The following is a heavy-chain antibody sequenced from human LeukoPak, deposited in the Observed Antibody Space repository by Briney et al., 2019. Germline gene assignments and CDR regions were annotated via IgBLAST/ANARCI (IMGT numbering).Heavy chain of an antibody. D-gene: IGHD6-19*01. CDR1: GFTFSSYA. J-gene: IGHJ4*02. V-gene: IGHV3-64D*06. CDR2: ISSNGGST. Sequence: GGSLRLSCSASGFTFSSYAMHWVRQAPGKGLEYVSAISSNGGSTYYADSVKGRFTTSRDNSKNTLYLQMSSLRAEDTAVYYCVKDRVSSGWHYWGQGTLVTVSS. CDR3: VKDRVSSGWHY.